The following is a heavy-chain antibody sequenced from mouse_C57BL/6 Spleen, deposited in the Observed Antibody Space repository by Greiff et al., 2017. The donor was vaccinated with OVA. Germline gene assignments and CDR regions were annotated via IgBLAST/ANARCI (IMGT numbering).Heavy chain of an antibody. J-gene: IGHJ2*01. Sequence: QVQLQQPGAELVKPGASVKLSCKASGYTFTSYWMQWVKQRPGQGLEWIGEIDPSDSYTNYNQKFKGKATLTVDTSSSTAYMQLSSLTSEDSAVYYCARTTVVTYFDDWGQGTTLTVSS. CDR2: IDPSDSYT. V-gene: IGHV1-50*01. CDR3: ARTTVVTYFDD. D-gene: IGHD1-1*01. CDR1: GYTFTSYW.